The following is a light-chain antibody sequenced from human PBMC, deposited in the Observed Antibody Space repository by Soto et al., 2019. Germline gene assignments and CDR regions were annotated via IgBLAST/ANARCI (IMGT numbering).Light chain of an antibody. J-gene: IGKJ4*01. CDR2: KAS. Sequence: DIPRTQSPSTLSASVGDRVTITWRASQSISSWLAWYQQKPGKAPNLLIYKASSLESGVPSRFSASGSGTEFTLTISSLQPDDFATYCCPQYNRYPLTGGGGTKVEI. V-gene: IGKV1-5*03. CDR3: PQYNRYPLT. CDR1: QSISSW.